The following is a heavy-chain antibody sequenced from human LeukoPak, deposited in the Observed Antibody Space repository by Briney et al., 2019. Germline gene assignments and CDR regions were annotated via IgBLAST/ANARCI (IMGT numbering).Heavy chain of an antibody. D-gene: IGHD1-26*01. V-gene: IGHV4-34*01. Sequence: SEPLSLTCAVYGGSFSGYYWSWIRQPPGKGLEWIGEINHSGSTNYHPSLKSRVNISVDTSKNQFSLKLRSVTAADTTVYYCARGPPLWWSGSYYGASGGSHFDYWGQGTLVTVSS. CDR2: INHSGST. CDR1: GGSFSGYY. J-gene: IGHJ4*02. CDR3: ARGPPLWWSGSYYGASGGSHFDY.